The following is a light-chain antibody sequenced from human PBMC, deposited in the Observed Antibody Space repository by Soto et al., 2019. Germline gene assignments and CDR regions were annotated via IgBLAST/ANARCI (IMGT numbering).Light chain of an antibody. CDR1: QSLGGW. Sequence: DIKMTQSPSFLVASVGDRVTITCRASQSLGGWLAWYQQKPGEATKLLIYKASTLQNGVPSSFNGSVSGTEFSLPIRSLQPDDSATYFCHQYHSYLYPFGQGTKLEI. CDR3: HQYHSYLYP. V-gene: IGKV1-5*03. CDR2: KAS. J-gene: IGKJ2*01.